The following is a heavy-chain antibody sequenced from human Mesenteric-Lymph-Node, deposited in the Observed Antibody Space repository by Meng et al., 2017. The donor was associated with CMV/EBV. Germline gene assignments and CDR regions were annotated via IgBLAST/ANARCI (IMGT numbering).Heavy chain of an antibody. CDR1: GGSISSSSYY. CDR3: ARHTTIYNWFDP. D-gene: IGHD3-3*01. V-gene: IGHV4-39*01. Sequence: SETLSLTCTVSGGSISSSSYYWGWIRQPPGKGLEWIGSVFYSGHTYYNPSLKSRVTMSVDTSKNQFSLKLSSVTAADTAVYYCARHTTIYNWFDPWGQGTLVTVSS. J-gene: IGHJ5*02. CDR2: VFYSGHT.